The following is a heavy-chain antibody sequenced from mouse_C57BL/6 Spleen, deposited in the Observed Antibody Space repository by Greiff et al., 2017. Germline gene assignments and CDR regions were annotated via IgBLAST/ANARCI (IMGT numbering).Heavy chain of an antibody. CDR2: IYPGDGDT. V-gene: IGHV1-82*01. D-gene: IGHD2-1*01. Sequence: VQLVESGPELVKPGASVKISCKASGYAFSSSWMNWVKQRPGKGLEWIGRIYPGDGDTNYNGKFKGKATLTADKSSSTAYMQLSSLTSEDSAVYFCAREGIYYGNLYYAMDYWGQGTSVTVSS. CDR1: GYAFSSSW. J-gene: IGHJ4*01. CDR3: AREGIYYGNLYYAMDY.